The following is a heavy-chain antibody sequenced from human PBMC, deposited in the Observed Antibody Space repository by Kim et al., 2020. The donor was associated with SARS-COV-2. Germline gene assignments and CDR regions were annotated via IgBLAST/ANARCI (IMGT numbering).Heavy chain of an antibody. Sequence: ATYAQKFQGRVTITADESTSTAYMGLSSLRSEDTAVYYCARVGGDGYNDYWGQGTLVTVSS. D-gene: IGHD3-16*01. CDR2: A. J-gene: IGHJ4*02. V-gene: IGHV1-69*01. CDR3: ARVGGDGYNDY.